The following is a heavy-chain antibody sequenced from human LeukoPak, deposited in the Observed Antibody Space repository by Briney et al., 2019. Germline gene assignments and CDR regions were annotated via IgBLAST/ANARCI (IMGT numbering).Heavy chain of an antibody. CDR2: ISSGGGTI. CDR3: ARGDSSNLGLSRAFDI. J-gene: IGHJ3*02. Sequence: PGGSLRLSCAASGFTFSSYEMNWVRQAPGKGLEWVSYISSGGGTIYYADSVKGRFTISRDNVKNSLYLQMDSLRAEDTAVYYCARGDSSNLGLSRAFDIWGQGTLVTVSS. V-gene: IGHV3-48*03. D-gene: IGHD6-13*01. CDR1: GFTFSSYE.